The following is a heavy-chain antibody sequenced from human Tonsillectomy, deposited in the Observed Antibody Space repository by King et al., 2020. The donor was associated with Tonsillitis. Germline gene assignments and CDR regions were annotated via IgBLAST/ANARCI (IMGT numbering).Heavy chain of an antibody. J-gene: IGHJ4*02. CDR1: GFTFNNHF. Sequence: DVQLVESGGGLVQPGGSLRLSCAVSGFTFNNHFMDWVRQAPGKGLEWVGRSRNKLNSYTTEYAASVKGRFTISRDDSKNSLYLQMNSLRTGDMGVYYCAGLGMYSGTYAYDYWGQGTLVTVSS. CDR2: SRNKLNSYTT. D-gene: IGHD1-26*01. CDR3: AGLGMYSGTYAYDY. V-gene: IGHV3-72*01.